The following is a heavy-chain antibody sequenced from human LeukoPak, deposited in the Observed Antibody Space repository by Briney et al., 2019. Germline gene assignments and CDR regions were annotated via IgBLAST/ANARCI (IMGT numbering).Heavy chain of an antibody. CDR3: ARDILATSIAAPYY. CDR2: IYYSEST. Sequence: SETLSLTCTVSGGSMSSSSYYWGWIRQPPGKGLEWIGSIYYSESTYQNPSLKSRVTISVDTSKNQFSLKLSSVNAADTAVYYCARDILATSIAAPYYWGQGTLVTVSS. J-gene: IGHJ4*02. V-gene: IGHV4-39*07. D-gene: IGHD6-13*01. CDR1: GGSMSSSSYY.